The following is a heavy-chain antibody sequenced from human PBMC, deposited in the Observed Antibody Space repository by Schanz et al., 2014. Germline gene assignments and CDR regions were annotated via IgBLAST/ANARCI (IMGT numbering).Heavy chain of an antibody. CDR2: INNSGST. CDR1: GGFISSINW. V-gene: IGHV4-4*02. D-gene: IGHD3-16*02. J-gene: IGHJ2*01. CDR3: ARGHDYFWGSYRRSPWGYFDL. Sequence: QVQLQESGPGLVKPSGTLSLTCAVSGGFISSINWWSWVRQSPGTGLEWIGEINNSGSTNYNPSLKSRVTISLDKSTSQFSLTLNAVPAADTAVYYCARGHDYFWGSYRRSPWGYFDLWGRGSLVTVSS.